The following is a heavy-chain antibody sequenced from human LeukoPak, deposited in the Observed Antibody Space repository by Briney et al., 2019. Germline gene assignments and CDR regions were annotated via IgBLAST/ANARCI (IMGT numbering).Heavy chain of an antibody. J-gene: IGHJ4*02. D-gene: IGHD5-24*01. CDR1: GYSISSGCY. CDR3: ANGYNYPFDY. CDR2: IYHSGST. Sequence: SETLSLTCAVSGYSISSGCYWGWIRQPPGKGLEWIGSIYHSGSTYYNPSLKSRVTISVDTSKNQFSLKLSSVTAADTAVYYCANGYNYPFDYWGQGTLVTVSS. V-gene: IGHV4-38-2*01.